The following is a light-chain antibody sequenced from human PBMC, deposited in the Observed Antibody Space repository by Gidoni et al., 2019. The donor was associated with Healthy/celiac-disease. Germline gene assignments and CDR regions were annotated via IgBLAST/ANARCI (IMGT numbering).Light chain of an antibody. J-gene: IGKJ3*01. CDR2: AAS. CDR1: QSISSY. CDR3: QQSYGTPPFT. V-gene: IGKV1-39*01. Sequence: DIQMTQSPSSLSASVGDRVTITCRASQSISSYLNWYQQKPGKAPKLLIYAASSLQSGVPSRFSGSGSGTDFTLTISSLRPEDFATYYCQQSYGTPPFTYGPGTKVDIK.